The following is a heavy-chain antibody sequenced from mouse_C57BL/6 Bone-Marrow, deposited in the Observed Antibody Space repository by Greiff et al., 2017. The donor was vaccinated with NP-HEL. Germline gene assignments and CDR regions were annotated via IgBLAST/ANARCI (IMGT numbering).Heavy chain of an antibody. Sequence: EVKLVESGGGLVQPGGSLSLSCAASGFTFTDYYMSWVRQPPGKALEWLVFIRNKANGYTTDYSASVKGRFTIDRSNCQSILNLHMNALSAEDSANYYCARSIYSDSADDPFYAMDYWGQGTSVTVSS. V-gene: IGHV7-3*01. CDR1: GFTFTDYY. D-gene: IGHD2-4*01. CDR2: IRNKANGYTT. J-gene: IGHJ4*01. CDR3: ARSIYSDSADDPFYAMDY.